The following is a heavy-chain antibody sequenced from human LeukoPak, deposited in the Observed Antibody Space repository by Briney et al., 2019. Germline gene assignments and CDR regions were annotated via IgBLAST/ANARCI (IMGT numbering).Heavy chain of an antibody. D-gene: IGHD2-2*02. CDR3: ARDGSLGYCSSTSCYNDY. J-gene: IGHJ4*02. CDR1: GFTVSSNY. CDR2: IYSGGST. Sequence: GGSLRLSCAASGFTVSSNYMSWVRQAPGKGLERVSVIYSGGSTYYADSVKGRFTISRDNSKNTLYLQMNSLRAEDTAVYYCARDGSLGYCSSTSCYNDYWGQGTLVTVSS. V-gene: IGHV3-66*01.